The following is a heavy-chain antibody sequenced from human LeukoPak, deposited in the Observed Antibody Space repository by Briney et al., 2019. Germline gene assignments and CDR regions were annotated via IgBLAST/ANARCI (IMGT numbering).Heavy chain of an antibody. CDR3: AREDDDWGPNTLDV. V-gene: IGHV3-48*02. Sequence: QSAGSLRLSCAASGFTFSSHSMNWVRQAPGKGLEWLSYIDSGSGNIYYRDSVKGRFTISRDNAQDSLYLQMDSLRDEDTAVYYCAREDDDWGPNTLDVWGQGTVVTVSS. CDR2: IDSGSGNI. D-gene: IGHD7-27*01. J-gene: IGHJ3*01. CDR1: GFTFSSHS.